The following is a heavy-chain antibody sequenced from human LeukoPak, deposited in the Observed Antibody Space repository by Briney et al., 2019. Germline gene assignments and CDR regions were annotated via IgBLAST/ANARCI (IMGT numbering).Heavy chain of an antibody. CDR3: ARDQTYYDFWSGRPTPADY. V-gene: IGHV1-18*01. D-gene: IGHD3-3*01. Sequence: ASVKVSCRASGYTFTSYGISWVRQAPGQGLEWMGWISAYNGNTNYAQKLQGRVTMTTDTSTSTAYTELRRLRSDDTAVYYCARDQTYYDFWSGRPTPADYWGQGTLVTVSS. J-gene: IGHJ4*02. CDR2: ISAYNGNT. CDR1: GYTFTSYG.